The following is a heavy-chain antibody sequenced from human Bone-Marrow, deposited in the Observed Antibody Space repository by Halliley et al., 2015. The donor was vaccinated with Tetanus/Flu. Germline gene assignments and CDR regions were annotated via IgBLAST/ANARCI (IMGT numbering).Heavy chain of an antibody. CDR3: ARLDSSGPLVDY. V-gene: IGHV2-5*02. J-gene: IGHJ4*02. CDR2: FYWDDEK. D-gene: IGHD6-19*01. Sequence: LGWLALFYWDDEKRHRPSLRSRLTITHDTSKNQVVLTMTNMDPVDTGTYYCARLDSSGPLVDYWGQGTLVAVSS.